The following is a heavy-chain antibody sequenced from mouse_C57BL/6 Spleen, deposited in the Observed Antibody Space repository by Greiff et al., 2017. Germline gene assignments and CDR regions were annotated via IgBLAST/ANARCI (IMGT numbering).Heavy chain of an antibody. CDR1: GFTFSSYG. V-gene: IGHV5-6*02. J-gene: IGHJ1*03. CDR3: ARRYGSSPDDWYFDV. Sequence: EVKLVESGGDLVKPGGSLKLSCAASGFTFSSYGMSWVRQTPDKRLEWVATISSGGSYTYYPDSVQGRFTISRDNAKNTLYLQMSSLKSEDTAMYYCARRYGSSPDDWYFDVWGTGTTVTVSS. D-gene: IGHD1-1*01. CDR2: ISSGGSYT.